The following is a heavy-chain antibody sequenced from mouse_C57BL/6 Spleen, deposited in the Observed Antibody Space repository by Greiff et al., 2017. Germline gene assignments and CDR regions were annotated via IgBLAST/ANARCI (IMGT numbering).Heavy chain of an antibody. CDR1: GYTFTSYW. D-gene: IGHD2-5*01. CDR3: AGDYSNYGYFDY. CDR2: IHPNSGST. Sequence: QVHVKQPGAELVKPGASVKLSCKASGYTFTSYWMHWVKQRPGQGLEWIGMIHPNSGSTNYNEKFKSKATLTVDKSSSTAYMQLSSLTSEDSAVYYCAGDYSNYGYFDYWGQGTTLTVSS. V-gene: IGHV1-64*01. J-gene: IGHJ2*01.